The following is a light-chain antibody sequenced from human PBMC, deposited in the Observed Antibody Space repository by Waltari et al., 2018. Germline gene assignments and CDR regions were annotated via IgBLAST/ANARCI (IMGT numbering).Light chain of an antibody. CDR3: NSYTGRSTWV. CDR2: NVS. Sequence: HSPLTQPASVSGSPAPAITISCAGTSTNVGCYNYVSWYQQHPGNAAKLMMYNVSEGPSAVSSGFLGSKTGNTAALTISGLHAVDEAVDYCNSYTGRSTWVFGGGTKLTVL. V-gene: IGLV2-14*01. J-gene: IGLJ3*02. CDR1: STNVGCYNY.